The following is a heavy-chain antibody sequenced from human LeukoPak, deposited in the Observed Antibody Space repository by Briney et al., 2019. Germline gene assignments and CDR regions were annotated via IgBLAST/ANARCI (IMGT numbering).Heavy chain of an antibody. CDR2: ISGSGGST. CDR3: AKHPATFYYDSSGYFGY. V-gene: IGHV3-23*01. Sequence: ISGSGGSTYYADSVKGRFTISRDNSKNTLYLQMNSLRAEDTAVYYCAKHPATFYYDSSGYFGYWGQGTLVTVSS. D-gene: IGHD3-22*01. J-gene: IGHJ4*02.